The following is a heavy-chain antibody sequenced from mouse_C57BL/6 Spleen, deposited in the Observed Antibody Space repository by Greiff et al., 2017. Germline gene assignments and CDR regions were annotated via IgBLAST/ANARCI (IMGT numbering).Heavy chain of an antibody. J-gene: IGHJ4*01. Sequence: VKLVESGAELVRPGASVTLSCKASGYTFTDYEMHWVKQTPVHGLEWIGAIDPETGGTAYNQKFKGKAILTADKSSSTAYMELRSLTSEDSAVYYCTRESYAMDDWGQGTSVTVSS. CDR2: IDPETGGT. V-gene: IGHV1-15*01. CDR1: GYTFTDYE. CDR3: TRESYAMDD.